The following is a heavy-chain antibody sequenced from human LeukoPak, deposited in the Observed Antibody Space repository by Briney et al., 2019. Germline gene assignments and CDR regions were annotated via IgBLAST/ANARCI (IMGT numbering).Heavy chain of an antibody. CDR2: IYYSGST. J-gene: IGHJ4*02. CDR3: ARGGHQYSYDRGAHYY. V-gene: IGHV4-31*03. Sequence: SRTLSLTCTVSGGSISSGGYYWSWIRQHPGKGLEWIGYIYYSGSTYYNPSLKSRVTISVDTSKNQFSLKLSSVTAEDTAVYYCARGGHQYSYDRGAHYYWGQGTLVTVPS. D-gene: IGHD5-18*01. CDR1: GGSISSGGYY.